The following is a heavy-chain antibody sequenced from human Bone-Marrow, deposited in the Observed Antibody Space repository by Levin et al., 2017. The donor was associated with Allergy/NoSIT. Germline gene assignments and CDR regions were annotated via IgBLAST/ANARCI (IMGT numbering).Heavy chain of an antibody. CDR2: LFYSGST. D-gene: IGHD3-9*01. J-gene: IGHJ5*02. Sequence: GSLRLSCTVSGVSITTTNHYWAWIRQPPGKGLEWIGSLFYSGSTFYNPSLNGRVTMSLDTSNHQFSLKLSSVTAADTAIYYCATNSFDFLTGYPNWFDPWGQGTLVTVSS. V-gene: IGHV4-39*07. CDR3: ATNSFDFLTGYPNWFDP. CDR1: GVSITTTNHY.